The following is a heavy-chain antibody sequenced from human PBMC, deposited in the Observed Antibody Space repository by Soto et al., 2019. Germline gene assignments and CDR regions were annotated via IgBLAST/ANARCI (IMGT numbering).Heavy chain of an antibody. CDR2: IIPILGIA. V-gene: IGHV1-69*04. D-gene: IGHD3-16*01. Sequence: SVKVSCKASGSTFSSYAISWVRQAPGQGLECMGRIIPILGIAKYAQKFQGRVTITADKSTSTAYMELNSLRSEDTAVYYCARDSVLAENAFDIWGQGTMVTVSS. CDR3: ARDSVLAENAFDI. J-gene: IGHJ3*02. CDR1: GSTFSSYA.